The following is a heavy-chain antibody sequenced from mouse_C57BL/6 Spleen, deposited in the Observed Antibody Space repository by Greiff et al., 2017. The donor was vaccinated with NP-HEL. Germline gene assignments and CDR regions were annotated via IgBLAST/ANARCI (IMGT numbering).Heavy chain of an antibody. Sequence: VQLQQSGAELVKPGASVKLSCKASGYTFTEYTIHWVKQRSGQGLEWIGWFYPGSGSIKYNEKFKDKATLTADKSSSTVYMELSRLTAEDSAVYFCARNEDGGYGNYPYYFDYWGQGTTLTVSS. V-gene: IGHV1-62-2*01. CDR3: ARNEDGGYGNYPYYFDY. D-gene: IGHD2-10*02. CDR2: FYPGSGSI. J-gene: IGHJ2*01. CDR1: GYTFTEYT.